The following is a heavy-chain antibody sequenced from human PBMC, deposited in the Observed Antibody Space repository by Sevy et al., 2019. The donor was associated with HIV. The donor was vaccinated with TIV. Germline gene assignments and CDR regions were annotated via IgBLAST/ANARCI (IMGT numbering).Heavy chain of an antibody. CDR3: ARARVREFDY. J-gene: IGHJ4*02. Sequence: GGSLRLSCAVSGMTFSTYNMNWVRQAPGKGLEWISYISTDSTTKYYADAVKGRFTISREKSKKSLYLQMNSLRDEDTAVYYCARARVREFDYWGQGTLVTVSS. D-gene: IGHD3-10*01. CDR2: ISTDSTTK. V-gene: IGHV3-48*02. CDR1: GMTFSTYN.